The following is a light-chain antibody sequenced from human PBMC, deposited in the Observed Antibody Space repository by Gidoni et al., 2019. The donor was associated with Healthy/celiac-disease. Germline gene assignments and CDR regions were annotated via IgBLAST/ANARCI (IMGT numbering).Light chain of an antibody. V-gene: IGKV4-1*01. J-gene: IGKJ4*01. Sequence: DIVMTQSPDSLAVSLGERATINCKSSQSVLYSSNNKNYLAWYQQKPGQPPKLLIYWASTRESGVPDRVSGSGSGTDFTLTISSLQAEDVAVYYCQQYYEGSTFGGGTKVEIK. CDR1: QSVLYSSNNKNY. CDR3: QQYYEGST. CDR2: WAS.